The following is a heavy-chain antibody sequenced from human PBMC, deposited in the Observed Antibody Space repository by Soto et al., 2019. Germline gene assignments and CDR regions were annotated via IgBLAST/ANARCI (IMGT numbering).Heavy chain of an antibody. D-gene: IGHD3-22*01. V-gene: IGHV3-30*03. CDR3: ARGGRSGSSGYYNPSFDS. J-gene: IGHJ4*02. CDR2: ISYDGNNK. Sequence: QVQLVQTGGGAVLPGRSLSLSCAASGFRFSDYGMHWVRQAPGKGLEWAAVISYDGNNKYYADSVKGRFTISRDNSKSTLYLQMEGLRLEDTAVYYCARGGRSGSSGYYNPSFDSWGQGTLVFVSS. CDR1: GFRFSDYG.